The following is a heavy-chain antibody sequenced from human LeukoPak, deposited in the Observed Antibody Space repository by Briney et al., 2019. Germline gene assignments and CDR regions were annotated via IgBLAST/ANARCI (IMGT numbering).Heavy chain of an antibody. CDR2: IYSGGAT. V-gene: IGHV3-66*01. Sequence: GGSLRLSCAASGFIVNTNYMTWVRRAPGKGLEWVSVIYSGGATYYADSVKGRFIISRDNSRNTLYLQMNSLRAEDTAVYYCARDRNTYDAFDIWGQGTMVTVSS. J-gene: IGHJ3*02. CDR3: ARDRNTYDAFDI. CDR1: GFIVNTNY. D-gene: IGHD1-14*01.